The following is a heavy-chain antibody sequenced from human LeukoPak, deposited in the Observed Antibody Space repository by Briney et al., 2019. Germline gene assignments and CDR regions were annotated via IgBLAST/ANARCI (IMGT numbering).Heavy chain of an antibody. CDR1: GFTFSSYA. D-gene: IGHD6-13*01. CDR3: ARSRGSWYGEAFDY. J-gene: IGHJ4*02. Sequence: GGSLRLSCAASGFTFSSYALTWVRQAPGKGLEWVAGFSGSGGSTYYGESVKGRFTISRDNSKNTLYLQRDSLRAGDTAVYYGARSRGSWYGEAFDYWGQGTLVTVSS. V-gene: IGHV3-23*01. CDR2: FSGSGGST.